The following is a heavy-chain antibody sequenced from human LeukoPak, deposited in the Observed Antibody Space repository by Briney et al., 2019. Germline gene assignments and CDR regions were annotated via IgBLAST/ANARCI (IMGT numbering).Heavy chain of an antibody. D-gene: IGHD6-6*01. J-gene: IGHJ4*02. CDR1: GFTFSSYS. V-gene: IGHV3-21*01. CDR2: ISSSSSYI. CDR3: ARGPNSNWSGLDF. Sequence: PGGSLRLSCAAPGFTFSSYSMNWVRQAPGKGLEWVSSISSSSSYIYYADSVKGRFTISRDNAKNSLYLQMNSLRAEDTAVYYCARGPNSNWSGLDFWGQGTLLTVSS.